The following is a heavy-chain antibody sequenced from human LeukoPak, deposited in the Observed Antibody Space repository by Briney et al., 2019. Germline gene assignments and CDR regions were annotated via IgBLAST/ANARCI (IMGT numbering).Heavy chain of an antibody. D-gene: IGHD1-26*01. CDR1: GYTLTGYY. J-gene: IGHJ3*02. CDR3: ARVSRSYRHYAFDS. CDR2: INPNSGGT. V-gene: IGHV1-2*02. Sequence: ASVKASWKASGYTLTGYYMHWVRQAPGQGLEWMGWINPNSGGTNYAQKFQGRVTMTRDTSISTAYMELSRLRSDDTAVYYCARVSRSYRHYAFDSCGQGTMVTVSS.